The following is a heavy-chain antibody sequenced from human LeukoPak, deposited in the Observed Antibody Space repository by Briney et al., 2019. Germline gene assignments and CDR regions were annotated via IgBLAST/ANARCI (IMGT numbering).Heavy chain of an antibody. Sequence: PGGSLRLSCAASGFSFSSYAMSWVRQAPGKGLEWVSAISGSGGSTYYADSVKGRFTISRDNSKNTLYLQMNSLRAEDTAVYYCAKDRSPVYYYDSSGLDYWGQGTLVTVSS. V-gene: IGHV3-23*01. CDR1: GFSFSSYA. J-gene: IGHJ4*02. D-gene: IGHD3-22*01. CDR3: AKDRSPVYYYDSSGLDY. CDR2: ISGSGGST.